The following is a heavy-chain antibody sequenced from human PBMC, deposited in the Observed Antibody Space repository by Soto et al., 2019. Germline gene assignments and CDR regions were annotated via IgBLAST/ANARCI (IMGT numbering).Heavy chain of an antibody. V-gene: IGHV4-34*01. CDR1: GGSFSGYY. D-gene: IGHD5-18*01. J-gene: IGHJ4*02. Sequence: SETLSLTCAVYGGSFSGYYWTWIRQPPGTGLEWIGEINHSGSTNYNPSLKSRVTISVDTSKNQFSLKLTSVTTADTAVYYCARRYGSCFDYWGQGTLVTVSS. CDR2: INHSGST. CDR3: ARRYGSCFDY.